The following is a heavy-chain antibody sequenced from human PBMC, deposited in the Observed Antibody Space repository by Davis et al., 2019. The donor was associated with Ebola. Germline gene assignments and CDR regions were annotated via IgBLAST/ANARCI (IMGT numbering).Heavy chain of an antibody. D-gene: IGHD6-19*01. J-gene: IGHJ5*02. Sequence: NVQGRVTMTTDTSTNTAYMELRSLTSDDTAVYYCARTHSTGWDLTNWFDPWGQGTLVTVSS. CDR3: ARTHSTGWDLTNWFDP. V-gene: IGHV1-18*01.